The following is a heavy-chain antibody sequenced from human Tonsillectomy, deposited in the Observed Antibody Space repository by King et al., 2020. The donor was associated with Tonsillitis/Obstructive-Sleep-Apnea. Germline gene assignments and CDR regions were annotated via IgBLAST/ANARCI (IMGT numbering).Heavy chain of an antibody. J-gene: IGHJ4*02. CDR1: GYTFTSYY. V-gene: IGHV1-46*01. CDR2: INPSGGST. Sequence: EQLVKSGAEVKKPGASVKVSCKASGYTFTSYYMHWVRQAPGQGLEWMGIINPSGGSTSYAQKFQGRVTMTRDTSTSTVYMELSSLRSEDTAVYYCARDHVLTYYDILTGPYYFDYWGQGTLVTVSS. CDR3: ARDHVLTYYDILTGPYYFDY. D-gene: IGHD3-9*01.